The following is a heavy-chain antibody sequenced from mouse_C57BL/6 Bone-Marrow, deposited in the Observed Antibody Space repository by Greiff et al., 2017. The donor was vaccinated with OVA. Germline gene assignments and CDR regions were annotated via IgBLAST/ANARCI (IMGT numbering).Heavy chain of an antibody. D-gene: IGHD2-3*01. CDR1: GFNIKDDY. Sequence: EVKLPESGAELVRPGASVKLSCTASGFNIKDDYMHWVKQRPEQGLEWIGWIDPENGDTEYASKFQGKATITADTSSNTAYLQLSSLTSEDTAVYYCTTDGYFFAYWGQGTLVTVSA. CDR2: IDPENGDT. J-gene: IGHJ3*01. CDR3: TTDGYFFAY. V-gene: IGHV14-4*01.